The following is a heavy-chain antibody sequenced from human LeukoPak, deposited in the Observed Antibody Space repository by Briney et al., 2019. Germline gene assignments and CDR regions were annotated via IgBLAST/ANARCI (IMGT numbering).Heavy chain of an antibody. Sequence: GGSLKLSCAASGFTFSGSAIHGVRQSSGKGVEWGGQIDKKDKGYATATAYAASVKGRFTISRDDSINTAYLQMKSLKTEDTALYYCTRDSGTYNWFDPWGQGTLVTVSS. CDR2: IDKKDKGYATAT. V-gene: IGHV3-73*01. CDR3: TRDSGTYNWFDP. CDR1: GFTFSGSA. J-gene: IGHJ5*02. D-gene: IGHD1-26*01.